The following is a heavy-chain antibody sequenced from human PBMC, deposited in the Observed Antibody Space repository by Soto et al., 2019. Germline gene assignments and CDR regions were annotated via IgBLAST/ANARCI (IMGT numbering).Heavy chain of an antibody. Sequence: QLQLQESGSGLVKPSQTLSLTCAVSGGSISSGGYSWSWIRQPPGKGLEWIGYSYHSGSMYYNPSLKCHVTISVARSTNQFSLKLRSVAAADAAVYDCARVPDYWGQGTLVTVSS. J-gene: IGHJ4*02. CDR3: ARVPDY. V-gene: IGHV4-30-2*01. CDR1: GGSISSGGYS. CDR2: SYHSGSM.